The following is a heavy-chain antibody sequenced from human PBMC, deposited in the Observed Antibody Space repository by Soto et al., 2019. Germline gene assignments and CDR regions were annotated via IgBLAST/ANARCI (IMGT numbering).Heavy chain of an antibody. Sequence: QVQLVQSGAEVKKPGASVKVSCKASGYTFTSYDINWVRQATGQGLEWMGWMNPNSGNTGYAQKFQDRVTMTRNTSISTAYMELSSLRSEDTAVYYCAVTLGYCSSTSCYAWFDPWGQGTLVTVSS. CDR2: MNPNSGNT. CDR3: AVTLGYCSSTSCYAWFDP. D-gene: IGHD2-2*01. V-gene: IGHV1-8*01. CDR1: GYTFTSYD. J-gene: IGHJ5*02.